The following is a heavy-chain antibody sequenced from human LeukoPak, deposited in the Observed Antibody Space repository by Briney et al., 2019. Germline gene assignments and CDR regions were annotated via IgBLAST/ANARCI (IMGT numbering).Heavy chain of an antibody. D-gene: IGHD2-15*01. CDR3: ARGRRVYCRGGSCKGAFDI. J-gene: IGHJ3*02. V-gene: IGHV4-34*01. Sequence: SETLSLTCAVYGGSFSGYYWSWIRQPPGKGLEWIGEINHSGSTNYNPSLKSRVTISVDTSKNQFSLKLSSVTAADTAVYYCARGRRVYCRGGSCKGAFDIWGQGTMVTVSS. CDR2: INHSGST. CDR1: GGSFSGYY.